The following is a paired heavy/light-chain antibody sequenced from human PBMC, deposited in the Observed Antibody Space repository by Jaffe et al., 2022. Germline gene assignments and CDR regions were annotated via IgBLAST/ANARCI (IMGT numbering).Heavy chain of an antibody. V-gene: IGHV3-9*01. J-gene: IGHJ4*02. D-gene: IGHD5-12*01. Sequence: EVQLVESGGGLVQPGRSLRLSCAASGFTFDDYAMHWVRQAPGKGLEWVSGINWNSGNMAYADSVKGRFTISRDSATNSLYLQMNSLRPEDTALYYCARDQGYSITCPDYWGQGTLVTVSS. CDR1: GFTFDDYA. CDR2: INWNSGNM. CDR3: ARDQGYSITCPDY.
Light chain of an antibody. Sequence: DIQMTQSPSSLSASVGDRVTITCRASQGISNYLAWYQQKPGKVPKLLIYAASTLKSGVPSRFSGSGSGTDFTLTISSLQPEDVATYYCQKYNSAPITFGQGTRLEIK. CDR3: QKYNSAPIT. V-gene: IGKV1-27*01. J-gene: IGKJ5*01. CDR2: AAS. CDR1: QGISNY.